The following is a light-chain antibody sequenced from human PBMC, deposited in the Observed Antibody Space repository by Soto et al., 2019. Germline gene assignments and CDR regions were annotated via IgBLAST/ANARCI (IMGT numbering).Light chain of an antibody. CDR1: QGIRTY. CDR3: QKYDSAPWT. Sequence: IQMTQSPSSLSASVGDRVTITCRASQGIRTYLAWYQQKPGKVPKLLIFSASTLQSGVPPRFSGSGSGTDFTLTISSLQPEDAASYYCQKYDSAPWTFGQGTKVEIK. J-gene: IGKJ1*01. V-gene: IGKV1-27*01. CDR2: SAS.